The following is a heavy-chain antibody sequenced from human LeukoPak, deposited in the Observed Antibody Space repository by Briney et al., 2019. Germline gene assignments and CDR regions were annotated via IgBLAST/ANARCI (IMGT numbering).Heavy chain of an antibody. CDR3: AKDGPKHCSSTSCRTKGFDY. J-gene: IGHJ4*02. CDR1: GFTFSSYA. Sequence: GGSLRLSCAASGFTFSSYAMSWVRQAPGKGLEWVSAISGSGGSTYYADSVKGRFTISRDNSKNTLYLQMNSLRAEDTAVYYCAKDGPKHCSSTSCRTKGFDYWGQGTLVTVSS. D-gene: IGHD2-2*01. CDR2: ISGSGGST. V-gene: IGHV3-23*01.